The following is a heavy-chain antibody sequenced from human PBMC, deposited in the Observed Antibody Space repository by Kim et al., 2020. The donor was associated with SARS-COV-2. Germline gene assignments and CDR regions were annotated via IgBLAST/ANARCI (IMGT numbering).Heavy chain of an antibody. CDR2: ISYDGSNK. CDR1: GFTFSSYA. V-gene: IGHV3-30*04. CDR3: AKHILDYGSGI. Sequence: GGSLRLSCAASGFTFSSYAMHWVRQAPGKGLEWVSVISYDGSNKYYADSVKGRFTISRDNSKNTLYLQMNSLRAEDTAVYYCAKHILDYGSGIWGQGTLV. J-gene: IGHJ4*02. D-gene: IGHD3-10*01.